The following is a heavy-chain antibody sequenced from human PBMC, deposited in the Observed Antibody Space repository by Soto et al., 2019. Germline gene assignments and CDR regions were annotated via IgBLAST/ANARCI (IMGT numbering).Heavy chain of an antibody. V-gene: IGHV4-39*01. J-gene: IGHJ6*02. D-gene: IGHD3-3*01. CDR2: IYYSGST. CDR3: AGSPGGYDFWSGYSYYYGMDV. CDR1: GGSISSSSYY. Sequence: ASETLSLTCTVSGGSISSSSYYWGWIRQPPGKGLEWIGSIYYSGSTYYNPSLKSRVTISVDTSKNQFSLKLSSVTAADTAVYYCAGSPGGYDFWSGYSYYYGMDVWGQGTTVTVSS.